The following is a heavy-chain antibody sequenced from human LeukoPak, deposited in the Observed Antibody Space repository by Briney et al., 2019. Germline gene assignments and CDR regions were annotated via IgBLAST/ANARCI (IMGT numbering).Heavy chain of an antibody. D-gene: IGHD5-18*01. V-gene: IGHV4-39*01. CDR2: IYYSGST. Sequence: KSSETLSLTCTVSGGSISSSRDYWAWIRQPPGRGLEWMGSIYYSGSTYYNPSLKSRVTISVDTSKNQFSLKLSSVTAADTAVYYCARVDTAMTGVEDYFDYWGQGTLVTVSS. CDR1: GGSISSSRDY. J-gene: IGHJ4*02. CDR3: ARVDTAMTGVEDYFDY.